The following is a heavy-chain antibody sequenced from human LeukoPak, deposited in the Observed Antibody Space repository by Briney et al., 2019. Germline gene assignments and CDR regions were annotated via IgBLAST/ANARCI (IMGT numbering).Heavy chain of an antibody. CDR1: GFTFSSYA. J-gene: IGHJ4*02. CDR3: AKIGGLSGGHNAAFDY. Sequence: PGGSLRLSCAASGFTFSSYAMSWVRQAPGKGLEWVSAISGSGGSTYYADSVKGRFTISRDNSKNTPYLQMNSLRAEDTAVYYCAKIGGLSGGHNAAFDYWGQGTLVTVSS. V-gene: IGHV3-23*01. D-gene: IGHD6-19*01. CDR2: ISGSGGST.